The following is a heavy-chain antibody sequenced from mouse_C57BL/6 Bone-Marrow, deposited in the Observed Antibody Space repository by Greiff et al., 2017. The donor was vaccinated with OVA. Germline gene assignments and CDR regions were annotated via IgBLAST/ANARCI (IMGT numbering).Heavy chain of an antibody. CDR1: GFTFSDYY. J-gene: IGHJ2*01. CDR2: ISNGGGST. D-gene: IGHD2-5*01. V-gene: IGHV5-12*01. CDR3: ARLYYSNYDYYFAY. Sequence: EVKLVESGGGLVQPGGSLKLSCAASGFTFSDYYMYWVRQTPEKRLEWVAYISNGGGSTYYPDTVKGRFTISRDNAKNTLYLQMSRLKSEDTAMYYCARLYYSNYDYYFAYWGQGTTLTVSS.